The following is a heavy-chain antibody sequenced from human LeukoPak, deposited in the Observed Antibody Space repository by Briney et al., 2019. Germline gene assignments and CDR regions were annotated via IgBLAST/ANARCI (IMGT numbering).Heavy chain of an antibody. CDR2: ISSSGSTI. CDR1: AFTFSSYE. V-gene: IGHV3-48*03. J-gene: IGHJ4*02. CDR3: AIDCSSGWYYFDY. Sequence: GGSLRLSCVAYAFTFSSYEMNWVRQAPGKGLEWVSYISSSGSTIYYADSVKGRFTISRDNAKNSLYLQILRLRTDDTAVYYCAIDCSSGWYYFDYWGQGTLVTVSS. D-gene: IGHD6-19*01.